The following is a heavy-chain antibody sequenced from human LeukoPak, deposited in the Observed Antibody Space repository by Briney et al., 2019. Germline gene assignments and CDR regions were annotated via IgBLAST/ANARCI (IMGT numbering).Heavy chain of an antibody. V-gene: IGHV2-5*02. CDR1: GFSLTTNRLG. CDR2: IYWDDDK. CDR3: ARVIKQWLGYREFDY. J-gene: IGHJ4*02. D-gene: IGHD6-19*01. Sequence: SGPTLVKPTQTVTLTCTFSGFSLTTNRLGVGWIRQPPGKALEWLAVIYWDDDKRYSPSLKSGVTITKDTSKNQVVLTMTNVAPVDTATYYCARVIKQWLGYREFDYWGQGTLVAVSS.